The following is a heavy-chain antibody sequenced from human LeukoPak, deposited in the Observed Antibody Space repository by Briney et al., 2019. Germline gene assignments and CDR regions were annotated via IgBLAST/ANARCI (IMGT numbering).Heavy chain of an antibody. Sequence: SETLSLTCAVYGGSFSGYYWSWIRQPPGKGLEWIGEINHSGSTNYNPSLKSRVTISVDTSKNQFSLKLSSVTAADTAVYYCARRRGGSYGTFDYWGQGTLVTVPS. V-gene: IGHV4-34*01. CDR1: GGSFSGYY. J-gene: IGHJ4*02. CDR3: ARRRGGSYGTFDY. CDR2: INHSGST. D-gene: IGHD5-18*01.